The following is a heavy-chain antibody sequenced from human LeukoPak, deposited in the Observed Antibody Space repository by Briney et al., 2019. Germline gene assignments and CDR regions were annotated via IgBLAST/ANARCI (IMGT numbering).Heavy chain of an antibody. J-gene: IGHJ4*02. CDR3: ARQKGSTGFFDF. CDR1: VSSITSSNHL. V-gene: IGHV4-39*01. CDR2: VVFQNT. D-gene: IGHD6-25*01. Sequence: SETLSLTCSVSVSSITSSNHLWGWIRQTPGDGLEWIGSVVFQNTYYNPSLKSRVTISVDRTRSLLSLDLRSVTAADTALYYCARQKGSTGFFDFWGRGTLVTVSS.